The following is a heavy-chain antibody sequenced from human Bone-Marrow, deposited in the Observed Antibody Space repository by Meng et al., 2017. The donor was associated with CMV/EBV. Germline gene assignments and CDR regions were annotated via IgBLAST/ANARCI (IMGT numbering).Heavy chain of an antibody. J-gene: IGHJ4*02. CDR3: ARSTYYYDSSGYYKSYYFDY. CDR1: TSYA. CDR2: INAGNGNT. V-gene: IGHV1-3*01. D-gene: IGHD3-22*01. Sequence: TSYAMHWVRQDPGQRLEWMGWINAGNGNTKYSQKFQGRVTITRDTSASTAYMELSSLRSEDTAVYYCARSTYYYDSSGYYKSYYFDYWGQGTLVTVSS.